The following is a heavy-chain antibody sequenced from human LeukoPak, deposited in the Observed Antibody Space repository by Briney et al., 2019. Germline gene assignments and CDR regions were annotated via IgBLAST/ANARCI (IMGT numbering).Heavy chain of an antibody. CDR1: AGSISSSSYY. V-gene: IGHV4-39*01. D-gene: IGHD3-22*01. CDR2: IYYTGST. CDR3: ARHGSGAPDTYYYDSNWFDP. Sequence: PSETLSLNGTGSAGSISSSSYYWGWIRQPPGKRLEWIGSIYYTGSTYYNQSLKSLITISVNTSKTQFSLKLSSVTAADTAVYYCARHGSGAPDTYYYDSNWFDPWGQGTLVTVSS. J-gene: IGHJ5*02.